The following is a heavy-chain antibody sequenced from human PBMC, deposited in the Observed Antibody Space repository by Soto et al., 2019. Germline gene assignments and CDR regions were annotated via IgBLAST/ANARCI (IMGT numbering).Heavy chain of an antibody. J-gene: IGHJ5*02. CDR1: GVSMRSGVYY. V-gene: IGHV4-31*03. CDR3: ARTSYDSSGTAADP. CDR2: IYYSGST. Sequence: PSGTLSLTSTVSGVSMRSGVYYWTWIRQNPGKGLEWIGYIYYSGSTYYNPSLKSRVTISVDTSKNQFSLKLSSVTAADTAVYYCARTSYDSSGTAADPWGQGTLVTVSS. D-gene: IGHD3-22*01.